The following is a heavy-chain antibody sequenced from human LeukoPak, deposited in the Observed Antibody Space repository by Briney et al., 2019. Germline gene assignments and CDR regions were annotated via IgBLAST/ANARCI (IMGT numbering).Heavy chain of an antibody. CDR2: IYYDGST. D-gene: IGHD6-6*01. CDR3: ARGGASSKFFDA. Sequence: PSETLSLTCSVSGVSISNYYWSWIRQPPGKGLEWIAFIYYDGSTNYNPSLKSRATTSVDTSKNQYSLNLSSVTPADTAVYYCARGGASSKFFDAWGQGTLVTVSS. V-gene: IGHV4-59*01. CDR1: GVSISNYY. J-gene: IGHJ4*02.